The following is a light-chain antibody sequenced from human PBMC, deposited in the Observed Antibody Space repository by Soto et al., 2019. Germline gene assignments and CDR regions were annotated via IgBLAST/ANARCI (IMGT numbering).Light chain of an antibody. CDR2: DVS. CDR1: QSVTSY. CDR3: QQYGSSPRT. V-gene: IGKV3-11*01. J-gene: IGKJ1*01. Sequence: DIVLTQSPATLSLSPGERATLSCRASQSVTSYLAWYQQKPGQAPRLLMSDVSNRATGVPARFSGSGSGTDFSLTISSLEPEDFAVYYCQQYGSSPRTFGQGTKVEIK.